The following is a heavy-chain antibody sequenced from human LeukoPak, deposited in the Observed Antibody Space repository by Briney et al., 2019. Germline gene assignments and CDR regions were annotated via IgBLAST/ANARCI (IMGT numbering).Heavy chain of an antibody. Sequence: SQTLSLTCAVSGGSISSGGYSWSWIRQPPGKGLEWIGYIYHSGSTYYNPSLKSRVTISVDRSKNQFSLKLSSVTAADTAVYYCARNVLSHYYYGMDVWGQGTTVTVSS. CDR2: IYHSGST. CDR1: GGSISSGGYS. J-gene: IGHJ6*02. V-gene: IGHV4-30-2*01. CDR3: ARNVLSHYYYGMDV.